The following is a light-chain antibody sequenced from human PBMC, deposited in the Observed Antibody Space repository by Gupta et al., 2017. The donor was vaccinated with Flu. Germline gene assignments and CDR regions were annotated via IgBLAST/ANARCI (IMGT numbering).Light chain of an antibody. CDR1: QDIGSA. CDR2: GAS. Sequence: MQMTQSPVSLSASVADRVTITCRASQDIGSALDWYYQKPGKAPKCLIIGASSLQSGVPSRFSGSGSGTEFTLTISSLQPEDFATYYCLQRKSYPLTFGGGTKVEI. J-gene: IGKJ4*01. CDR3: LQRKSYPLT. V-gene: IGKV1-17*01.